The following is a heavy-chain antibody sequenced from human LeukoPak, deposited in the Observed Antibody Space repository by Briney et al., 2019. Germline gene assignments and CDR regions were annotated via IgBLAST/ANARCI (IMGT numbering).Heavy chain of an antibody. V-gene: IGHV3-48*04. CDR3: ASDPDSSSWYVDY. J-gene: IGHJ4*02. CDR2: ISSSGSAI. D-gene: IGHD6-13*01. Sequence: GGSLRLSCAASGFTFSSYSMNWVRQAPGKGLEWVSYISSSGSAIYYADSVKGRFTISRDNARNSLYLQMNSLRAEDTAVYYCASDPDSSSWYVDYWGQGTLVTVSS. CDR1: GFTFSSYS.